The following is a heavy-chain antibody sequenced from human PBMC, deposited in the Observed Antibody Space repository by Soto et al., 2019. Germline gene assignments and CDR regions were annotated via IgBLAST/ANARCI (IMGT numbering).Heavy chain of an antibody. D-gene: IGHD3-10*01. J-gene: IGHJ4*02. Sequence: QVQLVQSGAEVKKPGASVKVSCKASGYPFSSFAMHWVRQAPGQRLEWMGWINDGNDNTKYSQKFQGRVTITRDTSANTVYMELSSLRSEDTSVYYCARGGGSFPYFDSWGQGTLVTVSS. CDR2: INDGNDNT. CDR1: GYPFSSFA. V-gene: IGHV1-3*01. CDR3: ARGGGSFPYFDS.